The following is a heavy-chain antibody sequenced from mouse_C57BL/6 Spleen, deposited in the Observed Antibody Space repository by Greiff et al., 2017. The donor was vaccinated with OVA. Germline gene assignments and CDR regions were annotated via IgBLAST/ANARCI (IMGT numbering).Heavy chain of an antibody. V-gene: IGHV1-82*01. CDR2: IYPGDGDT. Sequence: VNVVESGPELVKPGASVKISCKASGYAFSSSWMNWVKQRPGKGLEWIGRIYPGDGDTNYNGKFKGKATLTADKSSSTAYMQLSSLTSEDSAVYFCARERGYAMDYWGQGTSVTVSS. J-gene: IGHJ4*01. CDR3: ARERGYAMDY. CDR1: GYAFSSSW.